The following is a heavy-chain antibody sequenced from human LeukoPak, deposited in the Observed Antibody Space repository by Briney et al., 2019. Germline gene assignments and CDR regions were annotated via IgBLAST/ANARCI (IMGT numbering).Heavy chain of an antibody. CDR1: GGSIRSYQ. V-gene: IGHV4-4*07. Sequence: SETLSLTCTVSGGSIRSYQWSWIRQPAGKGLEWIGRMYTSGSGSTNYNPSLKSRVTMSVDTSKNQFSLKLNSVTAADTAVYYCSTVRGFLTYYDSSGYYWFDPWGQGTLVTVSS. D-gene: IGHD3-22*01. CDR3: STVRGFLTYYDSSGYYWFDP. J-gene: IGHJ5*02. CDR2: MYTSGSGST.